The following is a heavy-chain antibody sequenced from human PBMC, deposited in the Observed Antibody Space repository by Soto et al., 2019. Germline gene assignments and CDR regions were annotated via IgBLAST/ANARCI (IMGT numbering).Heavy chain of an antibody. CDR2: VFYSGST. J-gene: IGHJ4*02. CDR3: ARQRQGDGYYDLGY. V-gene: IGHV4-39*01. CDR1: GGSIRSSVYF. D-gene: IGHD3-22*01. Sequence: SETLSLTCTVSGGSIRSSVYFRGWIRQPPGKGLEWIGSVFYSGSTYYNPSLKSRLTISVDTSKNQFSLKLSSVTAADTAVYYCARQRQGDGYYDLGYCGQGTLVTGSS.